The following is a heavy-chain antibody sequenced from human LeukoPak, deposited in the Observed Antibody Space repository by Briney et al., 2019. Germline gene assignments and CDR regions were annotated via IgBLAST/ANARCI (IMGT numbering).Heavy chain of an antibody. V-gene: IGHV3-30*18. CDR3: AKDLDYYDSSGYWGD. D-gene: IGHD3-22*01. Sequence: PGGSLRLSCAASGFTFSSYGMHWVRQAPGKGLEWVAVISYDGGNKYYADSVKGRFTISRDNSKNTLYLQMNSLRAEDTAVYYCAKDLDYYDSSGYWGDWGQGTLVTVSS. CDR2: ISYDGGNK. CDR1: GFTFSSYG. J-gene: IGHJ4*02.